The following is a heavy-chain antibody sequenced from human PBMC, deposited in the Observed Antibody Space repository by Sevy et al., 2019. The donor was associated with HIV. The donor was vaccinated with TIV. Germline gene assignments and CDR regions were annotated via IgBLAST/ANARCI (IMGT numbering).Heavy chain of an antibody. D-gene: IGHD6-13*01. CDR2: INPSGVSV. Sequence: ASVKVSCKVSGYTFTSNYMHWVRQAPGQGLEWMGIINPSGVSVSYAQKFQGRVTVTRDTSTSTVYMELSSLRSEDTAVYYCARDRAAAGKKYYYYGTDVWGQGTTVTVSS. CDR1: GYTFTSNY. CDR3: ARDRAAAGKKYYYYGTDV. J-gene: IGHJ6*02. V-gene: IGHV1-46*01.